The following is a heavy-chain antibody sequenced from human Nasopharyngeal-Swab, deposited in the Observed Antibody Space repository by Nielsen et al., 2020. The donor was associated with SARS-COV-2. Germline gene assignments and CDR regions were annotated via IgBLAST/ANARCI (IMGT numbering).Heavy chain of an antibody. CDR1: GYSFTTYW. J-gene: IGHJ6*02. CDR3: ARPMRPMGHYYFGMDV. V-gene: IGHV5-51*01. CDR2: IYPGDSNT. D-gene: IGHD1-26*01. Sequence: ESLTLSCNGSGYSFTTYWIGWVRQMPGKGLEWMGIIYPGDSNTRYSTSFQGQVTISVDKYSSTAYLQWSSLKASDTAIYYCARPMRPMGHYYFGMDVWGQGTTVTVSS.